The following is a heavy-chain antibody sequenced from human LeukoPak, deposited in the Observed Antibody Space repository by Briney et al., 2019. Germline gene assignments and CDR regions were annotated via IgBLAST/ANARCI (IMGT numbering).Heavy chain of an antibody. CDR1: GYTFTGYH. D-gene: IGHD3-10*01. Sequence: GASVKVSCKASGYTFTGYHMHWVRQAPGQGLEWMGWINPNSGGTNYAQKFQGRVTMTRDTSISTAYMELSRLRSDDTAVYYCARVDPITMVIDYWGQGTLVTVSS. V-gene: IGHV1-2*02. CDR3: ARVDPITMVIDY. J-gene: IGHJ4*02. CDR2: INPNSGGT.